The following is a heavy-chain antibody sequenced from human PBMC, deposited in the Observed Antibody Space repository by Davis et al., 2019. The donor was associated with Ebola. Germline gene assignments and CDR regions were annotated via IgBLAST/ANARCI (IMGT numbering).Heavy chain of an antibody. J-gene: IGHJ5*02. V-gene: IGHV4-59*01. D-gene: IGHD6-13*01. CDR3: ARAPYSSRNWFVP. CDR1: GGSISNYY. Sequence: SETLSLTCTVSGGSISNYYWSWIRQPPGKGLEWIGYIYNSGSTNYNPSLKSRVTISVDTSKNQFSLKLTSVTAADTAMYYCARAPYSSRNWFVPWGQGTAVTVSS. CDR2: IYNSGST.